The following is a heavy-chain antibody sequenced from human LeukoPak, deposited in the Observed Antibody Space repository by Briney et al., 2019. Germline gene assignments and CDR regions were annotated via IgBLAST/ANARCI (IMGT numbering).Heavy chain of an antibody. V-gene: IGHV3-23*01. CDR3: TKGPYYYDSSGYSRRWFDP. D-gene: IGHD3-22*01. J-gene: IGHJ5*02. CDR1: GFPFSSYA. Sequence: SGGSLRLSCAASGFPFSSYAMSWVRQAPGKGLEWVSSISGSGGRTYYADSVKGRFTISRDNSKNTLYLQMNSLRAEDTAVYYCTKGPYYYDSSGYSRRWFDPWGQGTLVTVSS. CDR2: ISGSGGRT.